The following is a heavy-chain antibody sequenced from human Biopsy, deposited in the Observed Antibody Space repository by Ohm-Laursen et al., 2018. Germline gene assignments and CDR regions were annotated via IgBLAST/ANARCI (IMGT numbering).Heavy chain of an antibody. V-gene: IGHV1-46*01. D-gene: IGHD5-24*01. CDR2: ISPSGATT. CDR1: GNTFATYH. Sequence: ASVKVSCKASGNTFATYHIPWVRQAAGQGLEWMGVISPSGATTSFSQKFQGRITMTRDTSTGTVYMDLNSLGSEDTAVYYCARAGVGSDGTDSYYYGMDVWGPGTTVTVSS. J-gene: IGHJ6*02. CDR3: ARAGVGSDGTDSYYYGMDV.